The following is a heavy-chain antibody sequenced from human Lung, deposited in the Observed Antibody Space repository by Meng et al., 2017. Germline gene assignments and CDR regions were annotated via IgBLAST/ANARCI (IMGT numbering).Heavy chain of an antibody. CDR2: TYYSSKWYN. D-gene: IGHD5-18*01. J-gene: IGHJ5*02. Sequence: VKHQQSVPGWVNPSQTLPLTCPISGDSVSANSAPWNWIRQSPSRGLEWLGRTYYSSKWYNDYAVSVKSRIIITPDTSKNQFSLRLLSVAPKETAVYFCAFGYGLPSWGQGTLVTVSS. CDR1: GDSVSANSAP. CDR3: AFGYGLPS. V-gene: IGHV6-1*02.